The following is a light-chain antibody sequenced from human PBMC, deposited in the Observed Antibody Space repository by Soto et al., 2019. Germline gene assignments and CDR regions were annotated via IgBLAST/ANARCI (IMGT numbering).Light chain of an antibody. CDR2: EVS. CDR1: QSLQDRDGKSY. V-gene: IGKV2D-29*01. CDR3: MQTIQPPWT. J-gene: IGKJ1*01. Sequence: DVVMTQTPLSLSVNPGQPASISCRSSQSLQDRDGKSYLYWYLQKPGQPPQLLIYEVSHRFSGVPDRFSGSGSGTHFTLKISRVEADDVGVYYCMQTIQPPWTFGQGTKVEIK.